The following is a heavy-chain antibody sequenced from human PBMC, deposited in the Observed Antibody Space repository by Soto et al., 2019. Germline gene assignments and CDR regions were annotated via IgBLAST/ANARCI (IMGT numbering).Heavy chain of an antibody. Sequence: SQTLSLTCAISGDSVSSNSAAWNWIRQSPSRGLEWLGRTYYRSKWYNDYAVSVKSRITINPDTSKNQFSLQLNSVTPEDTAVYYCARESGDGGGYYYYGMDVWGQGTTVTVSS. V-gene: IGHV6-1*01. CDR3: ARESGDGGGYYYYGMDV. CDR1: GDSVSSNSAA. J-gene: IGHJ6*02. CDR2: TYYRSKWYN. D-gene: IGHD7-27*01.